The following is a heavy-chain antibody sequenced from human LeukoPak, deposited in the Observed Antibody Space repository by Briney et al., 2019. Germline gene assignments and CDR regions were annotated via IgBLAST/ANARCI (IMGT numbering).Heavy chain of an antibody. CDR3: ARARGEYSSSLDYYYYGMDV. CDR2: ISAYNGNT. Sequence: GASVKVSCKASGYTFTSYGISWVRQAPGQGHEWMGWISAYNGNTNYAQKLQGRVTMTTDTSTSTAYMELRSLRSDDTAVYYCARARGEYSSSLDYYYYGMDVWGQGTTVTVSS. J-gene: IGHJ6*02. D-gene: IGHD6-13*01. V-gene: IGHV1-18*01. CDR1: GYTFTSYG.